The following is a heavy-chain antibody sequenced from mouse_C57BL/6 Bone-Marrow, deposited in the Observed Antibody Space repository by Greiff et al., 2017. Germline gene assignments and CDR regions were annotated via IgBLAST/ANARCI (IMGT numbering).Heavy chain of an antibody. D-gene: IGHD4-1*02. CDR3: ASSTGTPYWYFDV. J-gene: IGHJ1*03. Sequence: QVQLQQPGAELVKPGASVKLSCKASGYTFTSYSMPWVKQSPGQGLEWIGMFHPNSGRTNYNEKFKGKATLTVDKSSSTAYMQLSSLTSEDSAVYYCASSTGTPYWYFDVWGTGTTVTVSS. CDR2: FHPNSGRT. CDR1: GYTFTSYS. V-gene: IGHV1-64*01.